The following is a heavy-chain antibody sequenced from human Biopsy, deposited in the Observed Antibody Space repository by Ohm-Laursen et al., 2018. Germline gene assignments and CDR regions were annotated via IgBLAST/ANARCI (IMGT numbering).Heavy chain of an antibody. CDR3: ARGMRSSGWPYFDS. CDR2: IYDRGSTA. V-gene: IGHV4-61*01. CDR1: GDSVSSGSFY. D-gene: IGHD6-19*01. Sequence: GTLSLTCTVSGDSVSSGSFYWTWIRQPPGQGLEYIGYIYDRGSTANYNPSLESRVTMSVDMPKNQFSLKLSSVTAADTAIYYCARGMRSSGWPYFDSWGQGALVTVSS. J-gene: IGHJ4*02.